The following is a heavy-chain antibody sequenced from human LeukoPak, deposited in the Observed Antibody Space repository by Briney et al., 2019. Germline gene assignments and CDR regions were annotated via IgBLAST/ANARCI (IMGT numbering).Heavy chain of an antibody. Sequence: PSETLSLTCAVYGGSFSGYYWSWIRQPPGKGLEWIGEINHSGSTNYNPSLKSRVTISVDTSKNQFSLKLSSVTAADTAVYYCARSAPYFAYWGQGTLVTVSS. CDR3: ARSAPYFAY. CDR2: INHSGST. V-gene: IGHV4-34*01. J-gene: IGHJ4*02. CDR1: GGSFSGYY.